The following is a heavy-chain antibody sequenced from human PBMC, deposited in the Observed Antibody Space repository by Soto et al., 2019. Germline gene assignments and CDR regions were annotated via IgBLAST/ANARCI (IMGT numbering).Heavy chain of an antibody. J-gene: IGHJ4*02. CDR3: ARGGYYYGSGSFFPPFDY. CDR1: GGSISSYY. V-gene: IGHV4-59*01. Sequence: SETLSLTCTVSGGSISSYYWAWFRHPPGKGLEWIGYIYYSGSTNYNPSLKSRVTISVDTSKNQFSLKLSSVTAADTAVYYCARGGYYYGSGSFFPPFDYWGQGTLVTVSS. CDR2: IYYSGST. D-gene: IGHD3-10*01.